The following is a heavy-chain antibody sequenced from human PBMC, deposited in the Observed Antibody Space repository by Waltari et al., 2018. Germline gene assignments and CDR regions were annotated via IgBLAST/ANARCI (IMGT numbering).Heavy chain of an antibody. J-gene: IGHJ5*02. V-gene: IGHV3-48*03. D-gene: IGHD2-2*02. Sequence: EMQLVESGGGFIQPGGSLRLSCAASAFTFGSYEMHWVRQAPGKGLEWVSYISSSGSTKYYADPVKGRFTISRDNVRNSLYLQMNSLRAEDTAVYYCASTPYCSSTSCYNVPWGQGTLVTVSS. CDR3: ASTPYCSSTSCYNVP. CDR2: ISSSGSTK. CDR1: AFTFGSYE.